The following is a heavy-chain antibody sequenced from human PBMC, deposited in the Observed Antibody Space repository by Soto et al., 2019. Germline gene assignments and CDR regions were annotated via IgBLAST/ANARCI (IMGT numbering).Heavy chain of an antibody. Sequence: GGSLRLSCAASGFNFSNHWMHWVRQRPAEGLVWVSRITSDGKSKAYAESVKGRFAISRDNAKNTLYLQMNGLTAEDTAVYYCARESGDWPLNWFDPWGQGTLVTV. J-gene: IGHJ5*02. CDR1: GFNFSNHW. D-gene: IGHD2-21*02. CDR2: ITSDGKSK. V-gene: IGHV3-74*01. CDR3: ARESGDWPLNWFDP.